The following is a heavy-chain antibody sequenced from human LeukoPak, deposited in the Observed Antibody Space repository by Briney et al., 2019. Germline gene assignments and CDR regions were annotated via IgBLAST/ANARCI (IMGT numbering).Heavy chain of an antibody. J-gene: IGHJ4*02. CDR1: GFTFSSYA. V-gene: IGHV3-23*01. Sequence: GGSLRLSCEASGFTFSSYAMSWVRQAPGKGLEWVSAISGSGGSTYYADSVKGRFTISRDNSKNTLYLQMNSLRAEDTAVYYCARDGIAAAVEYYFDYWGQGTLVTVSS. CDR2: ISGSGGST. D-gene: IGHD6-13*01. CDR3: ARDGIAAAVEYYFDY.